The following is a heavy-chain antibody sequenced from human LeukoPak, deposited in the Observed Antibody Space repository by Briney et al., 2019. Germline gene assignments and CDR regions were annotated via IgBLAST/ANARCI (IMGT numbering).Heavy chain of an antibody. CDR2: ISGSSSYI. CDR3: ARGEYGSGSYHIDY. CDR1: GFTFSNAC. Sequence: GGSLRLSCAASGFTFSNACMNWVRQAPGKGLEWVSFISGSSSYIYYADSVKGRFTISRDNAENSLYLQMNSLRAEDTAVYYCARGEYGSGSYHIDYWGQGTLVTVSS. J-gene: IGHJ4*02. D-gene: IGHD3-10*01. V-gene: IGHV3-21*01.